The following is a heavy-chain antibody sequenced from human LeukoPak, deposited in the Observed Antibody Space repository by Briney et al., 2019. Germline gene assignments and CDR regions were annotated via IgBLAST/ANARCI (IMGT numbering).Heavy chain of an antibody. D-gene: IGHD6-19*01. CDR2: INPNSGGT. Sequence: VASVKVSCKASGYTSTGYYMHWVRQAPGQGLEWMGWINPNSGGTNYAQRFQGRVTMTRDTSISTAHMDLSGLISDDTAVYYCATSVAVAGSFDYWGQGTLVTVSS. V-gene: IGHV1-2*02. J-gene: IGHJ4*02. CDR3: ATSVAVAGSFDY. CDR1: GYTSTGYY.